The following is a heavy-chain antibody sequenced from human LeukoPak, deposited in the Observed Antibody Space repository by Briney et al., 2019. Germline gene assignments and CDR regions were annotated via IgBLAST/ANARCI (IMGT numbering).Heavy chain of an antibody. D-gene: IGHD5-12*01. CDR2: ISGSGGSA. Sequence: GGSLRLSCAASGFTFSSYAMSWVRQAPGKGLEWVSAISGSGGSAYYADSVKGRFTISRDNSKNTLYLQMNGLRAEDTAVYYCAKDIGGYEGDYFDYWGQGTLVTVSS. CDR3: AKDIGGYEGDYFDY. CDR1: GFTFSSYA. V-gene: IGHV3-23*01. J-gene: IGHJ4*02.